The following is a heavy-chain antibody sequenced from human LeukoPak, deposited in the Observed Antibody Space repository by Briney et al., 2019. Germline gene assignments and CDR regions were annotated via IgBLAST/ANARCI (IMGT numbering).Heavy chain of an antibody. CDR3: ARAEQWLAFDY. V-gene: IGHV3-66*01. CDR2: IYNGGTT. Sequence: PGGSLRLSCAASGFTFDDYAMHWVRQAPGKGLEWVSTIYNGGTTSYADSVKGRFTISRDNSKNTLYLQMNSLRVEDTAIYYCARAEQWLAFDYWGQGTLVTVSS. D-gene: IGHD6-19*01. CDR1: GFTFDDYA. J-gene: IGHJ4*02.